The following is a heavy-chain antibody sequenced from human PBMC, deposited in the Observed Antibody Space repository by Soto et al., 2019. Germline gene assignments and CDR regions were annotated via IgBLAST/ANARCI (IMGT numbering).Heavy chain of an antibody. D-gene: IGHD2-15*01. J-gene: IGHJ4*02. CDR2: INPSGGST. CDR1: GYTFTSYY. V-gene: IGHV1-46*01. CDR3: ARDRVVVVAATGLFDY. Sequence: ASVKVSCKASGYTFTSYYMHWVRQAPGQGLEWMGIINPSGGSTSYAQKFQGRVTMTRDTSTSTVYMELSSLRSDDTAVYYCARDRVVVVAATGLFDYWGQGTLVTVSS.